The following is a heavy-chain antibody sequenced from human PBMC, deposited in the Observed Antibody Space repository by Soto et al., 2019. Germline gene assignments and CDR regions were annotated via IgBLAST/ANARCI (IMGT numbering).Heavy chain of an antibody. CDR2: TYYRSKWYN. CDR1: GDSVSDNSAA. Sequence: PSQTLSLTCAISGDSVSDNSAAWNWIRQSPSRGLEWLGRTYYRSKWYNDYAVSVKSRITVTPDTSKNQFSLHLNSVTPEDTAVYYCERGFPYFVSGDSYFAYWGRGALVT. CDR3: ERGFPYFVSGDSYFAY. D-gene: IGHD3-9*01. V-gene: IGHV6-1*01. J-gene: IGHJ4*02.